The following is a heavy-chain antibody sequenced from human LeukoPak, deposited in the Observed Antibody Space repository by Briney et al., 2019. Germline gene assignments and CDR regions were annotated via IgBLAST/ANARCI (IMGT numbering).Heavy chain of an antibody. CDR2: INPNSDVT. V-gene: IGHV1-2*02. CDR3: AREYYYESSDYYVVLSGAFDI. J-gene: IGHJ3*02. CDR1: GYTFTGYY. D-gene: IGHD3-22*01. Sequence: ASMKVSCKASGYTFTGYYMHWVRQAPRQGLEWMGWINPNSDVTNYAQKFQGRVTMTRDTSISTAYMELSSLRSDDTAVYYCAREYYYESSDYYVVLSGAFDIWGQGTMVTVSS.